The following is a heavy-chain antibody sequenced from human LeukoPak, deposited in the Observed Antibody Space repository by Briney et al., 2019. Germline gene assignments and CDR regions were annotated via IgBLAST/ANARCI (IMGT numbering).Heavy chain of an antibody. CDR1: GVSISSSSYY. CDR2: IYYSVNT. J-gene: IGHJ2*01. D-gene: IGHD5/OR15-5a*01. Sequence: KPSETLSLTCTVSGVSISSSSYYWGWIRQPPGKGLEWIVSIYYSVNTYYNPSLKSRVTISVDTSKNHFSLKLISVTAADTAVYYCARHQGPRLAFFDLWGRGTLVTVSS. CDR3: ARHQGPRLAFFDL. V-gene: IGHV4-39*01.